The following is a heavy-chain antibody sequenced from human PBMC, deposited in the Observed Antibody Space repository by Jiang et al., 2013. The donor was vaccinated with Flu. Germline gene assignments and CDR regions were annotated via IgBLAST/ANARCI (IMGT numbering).Heavy chain of an antibody. CDR3: ARESLTDDSGFPIYYFDY. D-gene: IGHD3-22*01. CDR2: INAGNGNT. Sequence: GAEVKKPGASVKVSCKASGYTFTSYAMHWVRQAPGQRLEWMGWINAGNGNTKYSQKFQGRVTITRDTSASTAYMELSSLRSEDTAVYYCARESLTDDSGFPIYYFDYWGQGTLVTVSS. V-gene: IGHV1-3*01. J-gene: IGHJ4*02. CDR1: GYTFTSYA.